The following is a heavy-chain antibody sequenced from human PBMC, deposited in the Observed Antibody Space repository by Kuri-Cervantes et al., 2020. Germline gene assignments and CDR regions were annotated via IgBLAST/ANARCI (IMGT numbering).Heavy chain of an antibody. CDR2: TSAYNSNT. CDR3: ARAAMGSIEFTMVRGGPRFSNYYYYGMDV. D-gene: IGHD3-10*01. V-gene: IGHV1-18*01. Sequence: ASVKVSCKASGYTFSNYGISWVRQAPGQGLEWMGWTSAYNSNTDYAQKFQGRVTMTTDTSTSTVYMELSRLRSDDTAVYYCARAAMGSIEFTMVRGGPRFSNYYYYGMDVWGQGTTVTVSS. J-gene: IGHJ6*02. CDR1: GYTFSNYG.